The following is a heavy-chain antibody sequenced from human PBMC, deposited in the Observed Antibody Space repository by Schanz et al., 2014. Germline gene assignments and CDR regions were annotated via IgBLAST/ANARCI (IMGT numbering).Heavy chain of an antibody. CDR1: GFTFRSYG. J-gene: IGHJ4*02. CDR2: IRFDASHK. Sequence: QVQLVESGGGVVQPGRSLRLSCAASGFTFRSYGMHWVRQAPGEGLEWVAFIRFDASHKYYADSVKGRFTISRDNSRKTLYLQMNSLRADDTAVYYCVRLDVHDYWGQGTLVTVSA. CDR3: VRLDVHDY. V-gene: IGHV3-33*01. D-gene: IGHD3-16*01.